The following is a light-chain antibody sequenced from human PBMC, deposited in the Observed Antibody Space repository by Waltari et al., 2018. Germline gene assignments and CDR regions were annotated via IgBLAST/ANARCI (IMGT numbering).Light chain of an antibody. Sequence: EIVLTQSPGTLSLSPGERATLSCRASQRVSSSNLAWFQQKPGQAPRLLIYAASSRATGIPDRFSGSGSGTDFTLTISRLEPEEFAVYYCQEDGSSPSWTFGQGTKVEIK. J-gene: IGKJ1*01. CDR3: QEDGSSPSWT. CDR1: QRVSSSN. V-gene: IGKV3-20*01. CDR2: AAS.